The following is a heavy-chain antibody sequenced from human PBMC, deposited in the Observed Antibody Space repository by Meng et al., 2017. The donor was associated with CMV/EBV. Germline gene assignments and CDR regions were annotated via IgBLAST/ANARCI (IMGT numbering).Heavy chain of an antibody. CDR1: GFTFSSYA. V-gene: IGHV3-30*04. D-gene: IGHD3-3*01. CDR2: ISYDGSNK. CDR3: ARDGSTIFGYWYYGMDV. J-gene: IGHJ6*02. Sequence: GVSLKISCAASGFTFSSYAMHWVRQAPGKGLEWVAVISYDGSNKYYADSVKGRFTISRDNSKNTLYLQMNSLRAEDTAVYYCARDGSTIFGYWYYGMDVWGQGTTVTVSS.